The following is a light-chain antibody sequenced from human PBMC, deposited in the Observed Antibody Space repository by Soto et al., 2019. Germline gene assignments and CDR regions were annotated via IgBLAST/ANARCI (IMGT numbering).Light chain of an antibody. V-gene: IGLV2-23*02. Sequence: QSALTQPASVSGSPGQSITISCTGTSSDVGKYNLVSWYQQHPGKAPEFLIYEASKRPSGVSNRFSGSKSGNTASRTISGLQAEDEADYYCCSYAGSDTFVFGGGTKLTVL. CDR2: EAS. CDR3: CSYAGSDTFV. CDR1: SSDVGKYNL. J-gene: IGLJ2*01.